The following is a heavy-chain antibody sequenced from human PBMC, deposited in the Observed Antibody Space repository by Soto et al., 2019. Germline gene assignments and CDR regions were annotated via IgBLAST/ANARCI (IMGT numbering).Heavy chain of an antibody. V-gene: IGHV3-30-3*02. CDR3: ARAGYYDRRDAFDI. D-gene: IGHD3-22*01. Sequence: CPKLSCAACGLTLSISAVHGSRQTPGKGLEWVAVISYDGSNKYYADSVKGRFTISRDNSKNTLYLQMNSLRAEDTAVYYCARAGYYDRRDAFDIWGQGTMVTVSS. J-gene: IGHJ3*02. CDR2: ISYDGSNK. CDR1: GLTLSISA.